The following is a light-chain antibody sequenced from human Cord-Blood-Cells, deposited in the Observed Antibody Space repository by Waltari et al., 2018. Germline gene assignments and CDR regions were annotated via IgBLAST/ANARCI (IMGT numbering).Light chain of an antibody. CDR1: SSDVGSYYL. CDR3: CSYAGSSTFVV. J-gene: IGLJ2*01. CDR2: EGS. V-gene: IGLV2-23*03. Sequence: QSAITQPASVSASPGPSITISCTGTSSDVGSYYLVSRYQQHPGKAPKLMIYEGSKRPSGVSNRFSGSKSGNTASLTISGLQAEDEADYYCCSYAGSSTFVVFGGGTKLTVL.